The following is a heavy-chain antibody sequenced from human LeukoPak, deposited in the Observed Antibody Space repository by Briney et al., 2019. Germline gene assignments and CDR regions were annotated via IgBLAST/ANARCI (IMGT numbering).Heavy chain of an antibody. J-gene: IGHJ4*02. CDR3: ARLNVVAAYPPFDY. CDR2: IKQDGSEK. Sequence: GGSLRLSCAVSGFTFSSYWMSWVRQAPGKGLEWVANIKQDGSEKYYVDSVKGRFTISRDNAKNSLYLQMNSLRAEDTAAYYCARLNVVAAYPPFDYWGQGTLVTVSS. CDR1: GFTFSSYW. V-gene: IGHV3-7*01. D-gene: IGHD1-26*01.